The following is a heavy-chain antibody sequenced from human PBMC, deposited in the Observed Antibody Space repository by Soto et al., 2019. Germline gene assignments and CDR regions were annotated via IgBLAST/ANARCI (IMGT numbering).Heavy chain of an antibody. D-gene: IGHD3-22*01. CDR3: ARDSGATPYYYDSSGYLDY. Sequence: ASVKVSCKASGYTFTGYYMHWVRQAPGQGLEWMGWINPNSGGTNYAQKFQGRVTMTRDTSISTAYMELSRLRSDDTAVYYCARDSGATPYYYDSSGYLDYWGHGTLVTVSS. V-gene: IGHV1-2*02. J-gene: IGHJ4*01. CDR2: INPNSGGT. CDR1: GYTFTGYY.